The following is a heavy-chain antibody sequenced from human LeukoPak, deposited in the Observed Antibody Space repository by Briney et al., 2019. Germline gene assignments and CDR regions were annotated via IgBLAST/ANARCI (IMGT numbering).Heavy chain of an antibody. V-gene: IGHV3-30-3*01. D-gene: IGHD6-13*01. CDR1: GFTFSSYA. CDR2: ISYDGSNK. CDR3: ASEIAAASEAFDI. Sequence: GRSLRLSCAASGFTFSSYAMHWVRQAPGKGLEWVAVISYDGSNKYYADSVKGRFTISRDNSKSTLYLQMNSLRAEDTAVYYCASEIAAASEAFDIWGQGTMVTVSS. J-gene: IGHJ3*02.